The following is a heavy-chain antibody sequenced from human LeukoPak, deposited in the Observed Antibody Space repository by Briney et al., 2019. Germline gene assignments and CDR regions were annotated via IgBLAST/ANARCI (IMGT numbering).Heavy chain of an antibody. D-gene: IGHD1-14*01. CDR1: GDTVSNTRSA. CDR3: ARVNSWTEEPDTGFDY. V-gene: IGHV6-1*01. CDR2: TYYRSKWYT. J-gene: IGHJ4*02. Sequence: SQTLSLTCAISGDTVSNTRSAWNWIRQSPSRGLEWLGRTYYRSKWYTDYAVSVKSRITINPDTSKNQFSLHLNFVTPEDTAVYYCARVNSWTEEPDTGFDYWGQGTLVTVSS.